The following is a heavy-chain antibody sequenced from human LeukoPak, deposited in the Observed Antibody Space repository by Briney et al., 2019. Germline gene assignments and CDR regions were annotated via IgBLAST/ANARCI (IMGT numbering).Heavy chain of an antibody. CDR3: AKLGCTGTICYANY. CDR1: GFTFSDYA. CDR2: ISGGGDSA. D-gene: IGHD2-2*01. V-gene: IGHV3-23*01. J-gene: IGHJ4*02. Sequence: GGSLRLSCAASGFTFSDYAMTWVRQTPGKGLEWVSVISGGGDSADYADSVKGRFTISRDNSKNTLYLQMNSLRAEDTALYYCAKLGCTGTICYANYWGQGTLVTVSS.